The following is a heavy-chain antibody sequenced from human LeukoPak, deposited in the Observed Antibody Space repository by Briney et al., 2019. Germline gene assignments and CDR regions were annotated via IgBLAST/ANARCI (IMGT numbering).Heavy chain of an antibody. CDR1: EFTFISYW. Sequence: GGSLRLSWAASEFTFISYWMSWVRQAPGKRLGWVANIKQVGSEKYYVDSVKGRFTISRDNAKNSLYLQMNSLRAEDTAVYYCARERTMVRGVISYSDYWGQGTLVTVSS. CDR2: IKQVGSEK. V-gene: IGHV3-7*01. CDR3: ARERTMVRGVISYSDY. D-gene: IGHD3-10*01. J-gene: IGHJ4*02.